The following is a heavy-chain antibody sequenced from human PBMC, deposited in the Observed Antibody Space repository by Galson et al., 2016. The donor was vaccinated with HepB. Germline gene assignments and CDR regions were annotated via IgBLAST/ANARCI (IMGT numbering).Heavy chain of an antibody. D-gene: IGHD3-10*01. CDR3: ARDRGSGRHFFAS. Sequence: CAISGDSVSSYSGAWDWIRQSPSRGLEWLGRTYYRSKWYNDYAGSVKGRITIEADTSKNLFSLQLTSVTVADTDVYYCARDRGSGRHFFASWGQGTLVSVSS. CDR2: TYYRSKWYN. J-gene: IGHJ4*02. CDR1: GDSVSSYSGA. V-gene: IGHV6-1*01.